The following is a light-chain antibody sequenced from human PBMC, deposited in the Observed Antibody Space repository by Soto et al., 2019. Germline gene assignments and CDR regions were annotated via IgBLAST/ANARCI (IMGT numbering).Light chain of an antibody. CDR3: ISYTSSSTDV. J-gene: IGLJ1*01. Sequence: QSALTQPPSVSGSPGQSVTISCTGTSSDVGSYNRVSWYQQPPGTAPKLMIYEVSNRPSGVPDRFSGSKSGNTASLTISGLQAEDEADYYCISYTSSSTDVYGTRTKVTAL. CDR2: EVS. CDR1: SSDVGSYNR. V-gene: IGLV2-18*02.